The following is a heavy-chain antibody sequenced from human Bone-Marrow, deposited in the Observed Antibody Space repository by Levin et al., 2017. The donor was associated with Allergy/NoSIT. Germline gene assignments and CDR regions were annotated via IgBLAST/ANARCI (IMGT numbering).Heavy chain of an antibody. CDR3: ATGAPGTPDY. V-gene: IGHV1-69*06. J-gene: IGHJ4*02. Sequence: ASVKVSCKASGGTFSSYAISWVRQAPGQGLEWMGGTISIFGTTNYAQKFQGRVTITADKSTSTAYMELSSLRSEDTAVYYCATGAPGTPDYWGQGTLVTVSS. CDR1: GGTFSSYA. D-gene: IGHD7-27*01. CDR2: TISIFGTT.